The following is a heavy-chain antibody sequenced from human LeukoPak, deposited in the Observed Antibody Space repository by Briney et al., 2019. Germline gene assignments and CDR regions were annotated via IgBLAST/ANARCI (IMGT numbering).Heavy chain of an antibody. D-gene: IGHD3-10*01. CDR3: AKDQQGGAGSGRFDY. CDR2: ISFDGAYR. Sequence: GGSLRLSCAASGFTFSSYAMSWVRQSPGKGLEWLAIISFDGAYRYYADSVKGRFTISRDISKNTFYLQMSSLTADDAALYYCAKDQQGGAGSGRFDYWGQGTLVTVSS. CDR1: GFTFSSYA. V-gene: IGHV3-30*04. J-gene: IGHJ4*01.